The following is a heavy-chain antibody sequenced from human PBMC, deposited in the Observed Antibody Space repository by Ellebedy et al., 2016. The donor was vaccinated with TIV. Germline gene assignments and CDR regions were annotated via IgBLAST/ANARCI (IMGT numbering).Heavy chain of an antibody. D-gene: IGHD3-16*01. CDR3: ARVKLLALITYYFHD. CDR1: GFTFSSYS. Sequence: GESLKISCAASGFTFSSYSMNWVRQAPGKGLEWVSSISSSSSYIYYADSVKGRFTISRDNAKNSLYLQMNSLRVDDTAVYYCARVKLLALITYYFHDWGRGTLVTVSS. CDR2: ISSSSSYI. J-gene: IGHJ4*02. V-gene: IGHV3-21*04.